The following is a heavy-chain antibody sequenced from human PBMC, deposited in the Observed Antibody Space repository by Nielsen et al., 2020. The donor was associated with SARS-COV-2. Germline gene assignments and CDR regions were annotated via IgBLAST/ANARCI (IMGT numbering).Heavy chain of an antibody. CDR2: ISAYNDNR. J-gene: IGHJ4*02. CDR3: ARDPGQGRGFDY. D-gene: IGHD5-24*01. V-gene: IGHV1-18*04. CDR1: GYTFTNYG. Sequence: ASVKVSCKASGYTFTNYGISWVRQAPGQGLEWMGWISAYNDNRNYAQKFQGRVTMTTDTSTTTAYMELRSLRSDDTAVYYCARDPGQGRGFDYWGQGTLVTVSS.